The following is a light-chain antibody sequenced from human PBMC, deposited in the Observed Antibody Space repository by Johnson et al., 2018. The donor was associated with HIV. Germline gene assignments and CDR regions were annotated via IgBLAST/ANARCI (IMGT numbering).Light chain of an antibody. CDR3: GTWDSSLSAYV. CDR1: RSNIGNNY. CDR2: NND. V-gene: IGLV1-51*01. J-gene: IGLJ1*01. Sequence: SVLTQPPSVSAAPGQKVTISCSGSRSNIGNNYVSWYQQFPGTAPKLLISNNDKRTSGIPDRFSGSRSGTSATLGITGLQTGDEADYYCGTWDSSLSAYVFGTGTKVTV.